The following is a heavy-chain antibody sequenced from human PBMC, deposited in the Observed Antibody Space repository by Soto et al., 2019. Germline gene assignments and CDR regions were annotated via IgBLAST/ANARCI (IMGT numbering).Heavy chain of an antibody. CDR1: GGSISGYY. CDR2: IYYSGST. V-gene: IGHV4-59*07. J-gene: IGHJ4*02. Sequence: SDTLSLTCAVSGGSISGYYWSWIRQPPGKGLEWIGYIYYSGSTKYNPSLKSRVTISVETSKNQLSLKLSSMTAADTAVYYCARAVGVGNFDYWGQGTLVTVSS. D-gene: IGHD1-26*01. CDR3: ARAVGVGNFDY.